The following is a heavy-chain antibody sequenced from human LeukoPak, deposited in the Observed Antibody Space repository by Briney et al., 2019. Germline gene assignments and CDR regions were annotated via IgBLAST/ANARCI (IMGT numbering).Heavy chain of an antibody. CDR2: ISTSEST. D-gene: IGHD1-1*01. CDR1: RGSISTYY. CDR3: ARRRTTGTTGYFDY. Sequence: SETLSLTCTISRGSISTYYWSWIRQPPGKGLEWIGYISTSESTNYNPSLKSRITISVDTSKNQFSLNLSSVTAADTAVYYCARRRTTGTTGYFDYWDQGTLVTVSS. V-gene: IGHV4-4*09. J-gene: IGHJ4*02.